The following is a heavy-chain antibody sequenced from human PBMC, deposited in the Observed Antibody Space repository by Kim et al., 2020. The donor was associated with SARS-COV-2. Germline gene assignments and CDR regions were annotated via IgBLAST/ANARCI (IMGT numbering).Heavy chain of an antibody. J-gene: IGHJ3*02. CDR3: AIVKTGIRYFDWWGLGDAFDI. Sequence: SETLSLTCTVSGGSISSYYWSWIRQPPGKGLEWIGYIYYSGSTNYNPSLKSRVTISVDTSKNQFSLKLSSVTAADTAVYYCAIVKTGIRYFDWWGLGDAFDIWGQGTMVTVSS. CDR1: GGSISSYY. CDR2: IYYSGST. V-gene: IGHV4-59*13. D-gene: IGHD3-9*01.